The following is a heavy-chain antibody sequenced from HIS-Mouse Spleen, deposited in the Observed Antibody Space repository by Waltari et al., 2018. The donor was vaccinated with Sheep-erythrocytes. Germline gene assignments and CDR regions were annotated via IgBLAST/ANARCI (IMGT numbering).Heavy chain of an antibody. Sequence: QVQLQQWGAGLLKPSETLSLTCAVYGGSFSGYYWSWIRQPPGKGLEWIGEINHSGSTNYNPSLKGRVNISVDTSKNQFSLKLSSVTAADTAVYYCALSVDLAGAFDIWGQGTMVTVSS. V-gene: IGHV4-34*01. J-gene: IGHJ3*02. D-gene: IGHD6-19*01. CDR2: INHSGST. CDR3: ALSVDLAGAFDI. CDR1: GGSFSGYY.